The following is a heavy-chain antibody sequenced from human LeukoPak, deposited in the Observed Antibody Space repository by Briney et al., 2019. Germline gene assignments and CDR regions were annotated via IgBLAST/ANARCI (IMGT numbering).Heavy chain of an antibody. CDR3: ARRAVVVPAAIGTFDY. Sequence: GGSLRISCAISGFTFSSYWMSWVRQAPGKGLEWVANIEQDGSEKYYVDSVKGRFTISTDNAKNSLYLQMNSLRAEDTAVYYCARRAVVVPAAIGTFDYWGQGTLVTVSS. CDR2: IEQDGSEK. J-gene: IGHJ4*02. V-gene: IGHV3-7*01. CDR1: GFTFSSYW. D-gene: IGHD2-2*02.